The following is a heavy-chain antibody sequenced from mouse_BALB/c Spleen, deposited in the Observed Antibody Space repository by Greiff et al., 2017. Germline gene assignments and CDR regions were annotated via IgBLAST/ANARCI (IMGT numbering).Heavy chain of an antibody. CDR1: GYTFTSYW. D-gene: IGHD2-1*01. Sequence: VKVVESGAELAKPGASVKMSCKASGYTFTSYWMHWVKQRPGQGLEWIGYINPSTGYTEYNQKFKDKATLTADKSSSTAYMQLSSLTSEDSAVYYCAIYGNSAWFAYWGQGTLVTVSA. CDR2: INPSTGYT. J-gene: IGHJ3*01. CDR3: AIYGNSAWFAY. V-gene: IGHV1-7*01.